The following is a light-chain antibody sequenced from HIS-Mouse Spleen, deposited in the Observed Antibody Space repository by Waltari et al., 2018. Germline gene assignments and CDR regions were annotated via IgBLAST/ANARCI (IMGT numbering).Light chain of an antibody. CDR1: SSDVGRYKL. J-gene: IGLJ3*02. CDR2: EGS. V-gene: IGLV2-23*01. CDR3: CSYAGSSTWV. Sequence: QSALTQPASVSGSPGQSITISCTGPSSDVGRYKLVSWYQHHPGKAPNLMIYEGSKRPSGVSNRFSGSKSGNTASLTISGLQAEDEADYYCCSYAGSSTWVFGGGTKLTVL.